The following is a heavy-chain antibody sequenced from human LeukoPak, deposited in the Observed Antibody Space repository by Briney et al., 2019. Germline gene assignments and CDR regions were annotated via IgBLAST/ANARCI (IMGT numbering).Heavy chain of an antibody. CDR1: GGSISSYY. CDR3: ARVWGPQLELGWVYFDY. Sequence: NASETLSLTCTVSGGSISSYYWSWIRQPPGKGLEWIGYIYYSGSTNYNPSLKSRVTISVDTSKNQFSLKLSSVTAADTAVYYCARVWGPQLELGWVYFDYWGQGTLVTVSS. J-gene: IGHJ4*02. CDR2: IYYSGST. D-gene: IGHD1-7*01. V-gene: IGHV4-59*01.